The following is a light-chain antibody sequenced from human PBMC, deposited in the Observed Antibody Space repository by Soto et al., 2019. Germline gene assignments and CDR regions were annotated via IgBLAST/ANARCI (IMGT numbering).Light chain of an antibody. CDR2: AAS. CDR1: QSISSY. Sequence: DIQMTQSPSSLSASVGDRVTITCRASQSISSYLNWYQQKPGKAPKLLIYAASSLQSGVPSRFSGSGSGTDFTLTISSLQPEDFATYYCQQIYSTPRTFGQETNVAIK. V-gene: IGKV1-39*01. J-gene: IGKJ1*01. CDR3: QQIYSTPRT.